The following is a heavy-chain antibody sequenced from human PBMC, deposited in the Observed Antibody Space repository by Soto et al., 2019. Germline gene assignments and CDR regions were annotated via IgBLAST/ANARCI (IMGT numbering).Heavy chain of an antibody. D-gene: IGHD2-15*01. V-gene: IGHV3-30-3*01. J-gene: IGHJ4*02. Sequence: QVQLVESGGGVVQPGRSLRLSCAASGFTFSSYAMHWVRQAPGKGLEWVAVISYDGSNKYYADSVKGRFTISRDNSKNTLYLKMNSLRAEDTDVYYCARVPSSSGRAHFDSWGQGTLVTVSS. CDR2: ISYDGSNK. CDR1: GFTFSSYA. CDR3: ARVPSSSGRAHFDS.